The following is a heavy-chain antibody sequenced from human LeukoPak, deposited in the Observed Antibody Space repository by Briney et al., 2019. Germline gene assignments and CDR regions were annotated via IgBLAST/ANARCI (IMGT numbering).Heavy chain of an antibody. CDR1: GYTFTSYY. D-gene: IGHD6-13*01. CDR2: INPSGGST. J-gene: IGHJ4*02. CDR3: AREGSSCRNAPCPPLAY. Sequence: ASVKVSCKASGYTFTSYYMHWVRQAPGQGLEWMGIINPSGGSTSYAQKFQGRVTMTRDTSTSTVYMELSSLRSEDTAVYYCAREGSSCRNAPCPPLAYWGQGTLVTVSS. V-gene: IGHV1-46*01.